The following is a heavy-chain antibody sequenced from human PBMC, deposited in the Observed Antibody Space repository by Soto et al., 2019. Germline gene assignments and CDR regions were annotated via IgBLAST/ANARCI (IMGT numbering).Heavy chain of an antibody. CDR1: SGSFSGYY. CDR2: IRQSGNT. D-gene: IGHD6-6*01. J-gene: IGHJ4*02. V-gene: IGHV4-34*01. Sequence: QVQLHQWGAGLLKPSETLSLACSIYSGSFSGYYWSWIRQPPGKGLAWIGEIRQSGNTNYSPSLKSRVSISIDTYKKQFSLNLASVSAADTAVYYCARAPKVSGSSQTRPDFWGQGTLVTVSS. CDR3: ARAPKVSGSSQTRPDF.